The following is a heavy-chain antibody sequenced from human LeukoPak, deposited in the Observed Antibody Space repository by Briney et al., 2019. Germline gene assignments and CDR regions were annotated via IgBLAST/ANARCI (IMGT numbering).Heavy chain of an antibody. Sequence: SETLPLTCTVSGGSISSYYWSWIRQPPGKGLEWIGYIYYSGSTNYNPSLKSRVTISVDTSKNQFSLKLSSVTAADTAVYYCARGGGIVATIDYWGQGTLVTVSS. CDR2: IYYSGST. V-gene: IGHV4-59*01. J-gene: IGHJ4*02. D-gene: IGHD5-12*01. CDR1: GGSISSYY. CDR3: ARGGGIVATIDY.